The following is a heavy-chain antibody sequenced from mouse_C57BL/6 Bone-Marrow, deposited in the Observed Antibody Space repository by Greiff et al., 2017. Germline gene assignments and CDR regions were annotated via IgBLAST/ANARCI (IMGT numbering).Heavy chain of an antibody. V-gene: IGHV1-59*01. CDR1: GYTFTSYW. J-gene: IGHJ3*01. CDR2: IDPSDSYT. Sequence: QVQLQQPGAELVRPGTSVTLSCKASGYTFTSYWMHWVKQRPGQGLEWIGVIDPSDSYTNYNQKFKGKATLTVDTSSSTAYMQLSSLTSEDSAVYDCARSNYYGSSGFAYWGQGTLVTVSA. D-gene: IGHD1-1*01. CDR3: ARSNYYGSSGFAY.